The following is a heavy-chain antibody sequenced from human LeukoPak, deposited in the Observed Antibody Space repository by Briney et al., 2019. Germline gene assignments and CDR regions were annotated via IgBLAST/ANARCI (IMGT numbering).Heavy chain of an antibody. V-gene: IGHV4-39*01. CDR1: GGSISSSSYY. D-gene: IGHD3-22*01. CDR3: VNYYDSSDYQQPNHFDY. Sequence: TASETLSLTCTVSGGSISSSSYYWGWIRQPPGKGLEWIGSIYYSGSTYYNPSLKSRFTISVDTSKNQFSLKLSSVTAADTAVYYCVNYYDSSDYQQPNHFDYWGQGTLVTVSS. CDR2: IYYSGST. J-gene: IGHJ4*02.